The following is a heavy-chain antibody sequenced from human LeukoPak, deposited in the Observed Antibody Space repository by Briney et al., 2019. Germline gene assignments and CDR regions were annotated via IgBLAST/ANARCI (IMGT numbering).Heavy chain of an antibody. Sequence: ASVKVSCKASGYTFTSYYMHWVRQAPGQGLEWMGGIIPIFGTANYAQKFQGRVTITADESTSTAYMELSSLRSEDTAVYYCARGHYDILTGYMPPYGMDVWGQGTTVTVSS. D-gene: IGHD3-9*01. J-gene: IGHJ6*02. CDR1: GYTFTSYY. V-gene: IGHV1-69*13. CDR3: ARGHYDILTGYMPPYGMDV. CDR2: IIPIFGTA.